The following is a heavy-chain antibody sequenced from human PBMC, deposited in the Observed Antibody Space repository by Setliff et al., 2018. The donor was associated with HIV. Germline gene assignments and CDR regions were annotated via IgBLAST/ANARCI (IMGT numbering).Heavy chain of an antibody. CDR3: ATDGIGGWLRPMPDY. J-gene: IGHJ4*02. CDR2: ISYSGNT. CDR1: GGSISDDGYN. V-gene: IGHV4-31*03. D-gene: IGHD5-12*01. Sequence: SETLSLTCTVFGGSISDDGYNWCWIRQSPRKGLEWIGCISYSGNTYHNPSLKSRLSIFLYTSKNHFSLNLTSVTAADTAVYYCATDGIGGWLRPMPDYWGQGTQVTVSS.